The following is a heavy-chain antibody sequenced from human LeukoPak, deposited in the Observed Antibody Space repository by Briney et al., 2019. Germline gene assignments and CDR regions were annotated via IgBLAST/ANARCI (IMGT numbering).Heavy chain of an antibody. CDR1: GFTFSDYA. CDR2: ISGSGSST. J-gene: IGHJ4*02. V-gene: IGHV3-23*01. CDR3: AKPAKTDYADY. D-gene: IGHD1-14*01. Sequence: PGGTLRLSCAASGFTFSDYAMNWVRQAPGKGLEWVSAISGSGSSTYYADSVKGRFTISRDNTKNTLYLQMNSLRAEDTAVYYCAKPAKTDYADYWGQGTLVTVSS.